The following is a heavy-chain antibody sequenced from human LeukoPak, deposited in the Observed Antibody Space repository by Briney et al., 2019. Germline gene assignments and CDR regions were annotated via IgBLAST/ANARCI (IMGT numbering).Heavy chain of an antibody. J-gene: IGHJ6*04. Sequence: PGGSLRLSCAASGFTVSSNYMSWVRQAPGKGLEWVSVIYRGGSTYYADSVKGRFTISRDNSKNTLYLQMNSLRAEDTAVYYCARDRMVRGVIPPYYYYYGMDVWGKGTTVTVSS. CDR3: ARDRMVRGVIPPYYYYYGMDV. D-gene: IGHD3-10*01. V-gene: IGHV3-53*01. CDR1: GFTVSSNY. CDR2: IYRGGST.